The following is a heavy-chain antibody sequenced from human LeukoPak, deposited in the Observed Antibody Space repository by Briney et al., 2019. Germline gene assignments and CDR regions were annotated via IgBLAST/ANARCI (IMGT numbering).Heavy chain of an antibody. CDR1: GFTFDDYA. CDR2: ISWNSGSI. Sequence: GGSLRLSCAASGFTFDDYAMHWVRQAPGKGLEWVSGISWNSGSIGYADSVKGRFTISRNNAKNSLYLQMNSLRAEDTALYYCAKDGQPYYYGSGSYYFNWFDPWGQGTLVTVSS. D-gene: IGHD3-10*01. V-gene: IGHV3-9*01. J-gene: IGHJ5*02. CDR3: AKDGQPYYYGSGSYYFNWFDP.